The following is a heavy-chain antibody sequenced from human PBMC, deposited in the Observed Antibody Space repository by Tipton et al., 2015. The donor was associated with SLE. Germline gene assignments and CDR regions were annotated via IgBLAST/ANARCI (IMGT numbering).Heavy chain of an antibody. CDR1: GYSISSGYY. V-gene: IGHV4-38-2*02. CDR2: LSHSGDT. Sequence: TLSLTCTVSGYSISSGYYWGWIRQPPGKGLEWIGSLSHSGDTYYTPSLESRATISLDTSKNQFSLKLSSMTTADTAVYFCARHDYDTYCFDYWGQGTLVTVSS. J-gene: IGHJ4*02. CDR3: ARHDYDTYCFDY. D-gene: IGHD3-16*01.